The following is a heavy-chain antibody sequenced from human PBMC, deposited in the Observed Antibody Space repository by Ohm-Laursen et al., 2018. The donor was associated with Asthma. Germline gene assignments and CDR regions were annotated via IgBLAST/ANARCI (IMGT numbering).Heavy chain of an antibody. J-gene: IGHJ6*02. CDR3: ARALLKPRSTSFRGYYYYYGMDV. Sequence: SLRLSCTASGYTFSRYSIHWVRQVPGKGLEWVASISTASTFIYYADSVRGRFTTSRDNAKNSVYLQMNSLRAEDTAVYYCARALLKPRSTSFRGYYYYYGMDVWGQGTTVTVSS. V-gene: IGHV3-21*01. CDR1: GYTFSRYS. D-gene: IGHD2-2*01. CDR2: ISTASTFI.